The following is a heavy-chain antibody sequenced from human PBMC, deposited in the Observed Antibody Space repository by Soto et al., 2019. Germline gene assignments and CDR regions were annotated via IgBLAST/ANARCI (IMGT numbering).Heavy chain of an antibody. V-gene: IGHV3-9*01. Sequence: GGSLRLSCVASGFTVDEDAMHWVRQTPGKGLEWVSGISANGDNVDYADSIKGRFTISRDNAKNSLFLQMNSLRPEDTALYYCAKDMKWGGMSTIHYFDSWGQGT. J-gene: IGHJ4*02. CDR3: AKDMKWGGMSTIHYFDS. CDR2: ISANGDNV. CDR1: GFTVDEDA. D-gene: IGHD5-12*01.